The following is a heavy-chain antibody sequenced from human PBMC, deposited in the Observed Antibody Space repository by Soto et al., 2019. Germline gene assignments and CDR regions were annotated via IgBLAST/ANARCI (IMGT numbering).Heavy chain of an antibody. J-gene: IGHJ4*02. V-gene: IGHV3-23*01. CDR1: GFTFSSYA. Sequence: GGSLRLSCAASGFTFSSYAMSWVRQAPGKGLEWVSYISGSGDSIYYADSARGRFAISRDNSKNSLYLQMNSLRADDTAVYYCARDQGYYDSSGYFHSWGQGILVTVSS. CDR2: ISGSGDSI. D-gene: IGHD3-22*01. CDR3: ARDQGYYDSSGYFHS.